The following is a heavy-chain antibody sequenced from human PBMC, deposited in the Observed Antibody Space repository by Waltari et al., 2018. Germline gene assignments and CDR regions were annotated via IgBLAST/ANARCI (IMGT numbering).Heavy chain of an antibody. Sequence: EVRLVASGGGLLQPGGSLRLSCAASGFTVSDSYMRWVRRVPGKGLDWISVFYSGGTTLYANSVKGRFSISRDTSKNTLFLQMTSLRPEDTAMYYCARDRGGANPNYHGDWGQGTLVTVSS. CDR3: ARDRGGANPNYHGD. CDR1: GFTVSDSY. V-gene: IGHV3-53*01. D-gene: IGHD1-7*01. J-gene: IGHJ4*02. CDR2: FYSGGTT.